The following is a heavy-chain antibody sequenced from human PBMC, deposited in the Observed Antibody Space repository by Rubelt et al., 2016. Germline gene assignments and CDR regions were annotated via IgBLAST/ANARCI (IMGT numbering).Heavy chain of an antibody. CDR3: ARDGAFPLGSGFEKRSDY. CDR2: ISAYHGNT. D-gene: IGHD3-10*01. Sequence: QVQLVQSGAEVKKPGASVKVSCKASGYTFTSYGISWVRQAPGQGLEWMGWISAYHGNTNYAQNLQGRVTMTTDTSTSTAYMELRSLRSDDTAVYYCARDGAFPLGSGFEKRSDYWGQGTLVTVSS. J-gene: IGHJ4*02. CDR1: GYTFTSYG. V-gene: IGHV1-18*01.